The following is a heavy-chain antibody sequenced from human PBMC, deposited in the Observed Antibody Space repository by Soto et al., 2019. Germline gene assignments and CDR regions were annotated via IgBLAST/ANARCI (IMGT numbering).Heavy chain of an antibody. V-gene: IGHV3-64D*06. CDR1: GFTVSSFG. CDR2: LSSNGIGT. CDR3: VEGMGQAAVGIRYPYGWGV. J-gene: IGHJ6*02. D-gene: IGHD3-16*01. Sequence: GGSLRLSCSGSGFTVSSFGMHWVRQAPGKGLEHVSTLSSNGIGTYYADSVKGRFTFSRDTSKNTLYLQMSSLRTEDTAVYYCVEGMGQAAVGIRYPYGWGVWGLGTTVTVSS.